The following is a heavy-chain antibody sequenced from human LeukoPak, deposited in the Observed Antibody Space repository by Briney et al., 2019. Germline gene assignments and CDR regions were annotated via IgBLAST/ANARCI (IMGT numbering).Heavy chain of an antibody. CDR3: ARESGGNTPYYFDY. J-gene: IGHJ4*02. Sequence: GGSLRLSCAASGFTFSTYALHWVRQAPGEGLEWVAVISYDDGSSKYYADSVKGRFTISRDNSKNTLYLQMNSLRAEHTAVYYRARESGGNTPYYFDYWGQGTLVTVSS. CDR1: GFTFSTYA. V-gene: IGHV3-30*04. D-gene: IGHD2-2*02. CDR2: ISYDDGSSK.